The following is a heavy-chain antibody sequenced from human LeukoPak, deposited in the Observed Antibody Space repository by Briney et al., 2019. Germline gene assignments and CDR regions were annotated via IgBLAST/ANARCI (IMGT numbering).Heavy chain of an antibody. D-gene: IGHD3-10*01. J-gene: IGHJ5*02. CDR2: INAGNGNT. CDR3: ARESYYYGSGSYSFDP. Sequence: GASVKVSCKASGYTFTSHAMHWVRQAPGQRLEWMGWINAGNGNTKYSQKFQGRVTITRDTSASTAYMELSSLRSEDTAVYYCARESYYYGSGSYSFDPWGQGTLVTVSS. V-gene: IGHV1-3*01. CDR1: GYTFTSHA.